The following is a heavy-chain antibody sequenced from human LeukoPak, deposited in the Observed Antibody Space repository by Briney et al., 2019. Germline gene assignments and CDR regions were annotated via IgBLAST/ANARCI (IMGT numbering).Heavy chain of an antibody. V-gene: IGHV3-23*01. CDR2: ISGSGGST. CDR1: GFTFSSYA. J-gene: IGHJ5*02. D-gene: IGHD6-13*01. Sequence: GGSLRLSCAASGFTFSSYAMSWVRQAPGKGLEWVSAISGSGGSTYYADSVKGRFTISRDNSKNSLYLQMNSLRAEDTAVYYCARGITSSWQRKYNWFDPWGQGTLVTVSS. CDR3: ARGITSSWQRKYNWFDP.